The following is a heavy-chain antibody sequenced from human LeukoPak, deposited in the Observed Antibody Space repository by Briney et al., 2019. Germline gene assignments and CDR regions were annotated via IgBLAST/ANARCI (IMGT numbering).Heavy chain of an antibody. CDR1: GDSVSSNSAA. D-gene: IGHD6-19*01. CDR3: ARSSPRIAVAGTYAFDI. J-gene: IGHJ3*02. Sequence: SQTLSLTCAISGDSVSSNSAAWNWIRQSPSRGLERLGRTYYRSKWYNDYAVSVKSRITINPATSKNQFSLQLNSVTPEDTAVYYCARSSPRIAVAGTYAFDIWGQGTMVTVSS. CDR2: TYYRSKWYN. V-gene: IGHV6-1*01.